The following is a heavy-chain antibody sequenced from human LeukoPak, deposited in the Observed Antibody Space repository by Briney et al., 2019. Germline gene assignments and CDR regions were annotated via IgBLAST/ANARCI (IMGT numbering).Heavy chain of an antibody. Sequence: GGSLRPSCAASGFTFSSYSMNWVRQAPGKGLEWVSSISSSSSYIYYADSVKGRFTISRDNAKNSLYLQMNSLRAEDTAVYYCARETYCGGDCYVQYYFDYWGQGTLVTVSS. V-gene: IGHV3-21*01. CDR2: ISSSSSYI. CDR1: GFTFSSYS. CDR3: ARETYCGGDCYVQYYFDY. D-gene: IGHD2-21*02. J-gene: IGHJ4*02.